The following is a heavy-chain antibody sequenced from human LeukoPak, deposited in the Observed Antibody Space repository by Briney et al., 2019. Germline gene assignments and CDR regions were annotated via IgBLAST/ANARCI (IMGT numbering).Heavy chain of an antibody. CDR3: ARANNMVRGRKINYYYYYLDV. Sequence: GGSLRLSCAASGFTFSSYDMHWVRQATGKGLEWVSAIGTAGDTYYPGSVKGRFTISRENAKNSLYLQMNSLRAGDTAVYYCARANNMVRGRKINYYYYYLDVWGKGTTVTVSS. V-gene: IGHV3-13*01. CDR1: GFTFSSYD. J-gene: IGHJ6*03. D-gene: IGHD3-10*01. CDR2: IGTAGDT.